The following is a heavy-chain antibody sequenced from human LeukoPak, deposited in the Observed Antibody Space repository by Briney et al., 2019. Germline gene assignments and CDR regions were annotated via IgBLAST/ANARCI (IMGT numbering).Heavy chain of an antibody. CDR2: IYYSGST. CDR1: GGSISTYY. Sequence: SETLSLTCTVSGGSISTYYWSWIRQPPGKGLEWIGYIYYSGSTSYNPSLKSRVTISVDRSKNQFSLKLSSVAAADTAVYYCARSYDTNFDYWGQGTLVTVSS. CDR3: ARSYDTNFDY. D-gene: IGHD3-3*01. J-gene: IGHJ4*02. V-gene: IGHV4-59*01.